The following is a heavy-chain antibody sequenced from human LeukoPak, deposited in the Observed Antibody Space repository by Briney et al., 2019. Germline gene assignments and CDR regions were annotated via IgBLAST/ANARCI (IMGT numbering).Heavy chain of an antibody. CDR2: ISGSGGSI. D-gene: IGHD3-10*01. J-gene: IGHJ4*02. V-gene: IGHV3-23*01. CDR3: AKEYGSGSYLPEY. Sequence: PGGSLRLSCAASGFTFSSSAMSWVRQAPEKELEWVSAISGSGGSIYYADSLKGRFTISRDNSKDTLYLQVNSLRAEDTAVYYCAKEYGSGSYLPEYWGQGTLVTVSS. CDR1: GFTFSSSA.